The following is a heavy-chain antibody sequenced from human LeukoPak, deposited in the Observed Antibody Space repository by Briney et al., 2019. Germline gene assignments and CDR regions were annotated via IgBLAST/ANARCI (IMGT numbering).Heavy chain of an antibody. V-gene: IGHV1-8*01. D-gene: IGHD3-3*01. CDR3: AKGQRITIFGVVTSIDY. CDR1: GYTFTSYD. Sequence: ASVKVSCKASGYTFTSYDINWVRQATGQGLEWMGWMNPNSGNTGYAQKFQGRVTMTRNTSISTAYMELSSLRAEDTAVYYCAKGQRITIFGVVTSIDYWGQGTLVTVSS. CDR2: MNPNSGNT. J-gene: IGHJ4*02.